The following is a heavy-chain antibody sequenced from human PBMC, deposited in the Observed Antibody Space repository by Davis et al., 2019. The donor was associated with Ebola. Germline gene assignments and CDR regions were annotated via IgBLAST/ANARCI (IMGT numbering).Heavy chain of an antibody. CDR2: VNSSGTT. J-gene: IGHJ5*02. V-gene: IGHV4-39*01. Sequence: PSETLSLTCTVSGDSISSSGYYWSWIRQPPGQGLHWIGGVNSSGTTHYNPSLRSRVTIAVDTTKNQFSLKLRSVTAADPAVYYCAIPRDPDSLHHNKFFGPWGQGTPVTVSS. D-gene: IGHD1-14*01. CDR3: AIPRDPDSLHHNKFFGP. CDR1: GDSISSSGYY.